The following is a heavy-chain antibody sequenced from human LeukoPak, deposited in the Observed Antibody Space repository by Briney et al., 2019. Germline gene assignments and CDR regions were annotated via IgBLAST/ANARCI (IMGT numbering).Heavy chain of an antibody. Sequence: SETLSLTCTVSGGSISSYYWSWIRQPPGKGLEWIGYIYYSGSTYYNPSLKSRVTISVDTSKNQISLKLTSVTAADTAVYYCSRGGGRMRIYGKKWFDPWGQGTLVTVSS. CDR1: GGSISSYY. CDR3: SRGGGRMRIYGKKWFDP. D-gene: IGHD2-8*01. CDR2: IYYSGST. V-gene: IGHV4-59*12. J-gene: IGHJ5*02.